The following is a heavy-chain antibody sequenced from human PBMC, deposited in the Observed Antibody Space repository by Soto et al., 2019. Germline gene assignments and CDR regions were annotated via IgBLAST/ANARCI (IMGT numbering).Heavy chain of an antibody. CDR3: ARDGSYCDNGDFDP. CDR1: GGSISSYY. V-gene: IGHV4-59*01. J-gene: IGHJ5*02. Sequence: QVQLQESGPGLVKPSETLSLTCTVSGGSISSYYWSWIRQPPGKGLEWLGYIYYSGSTNYNPSLKSRVTISVYTSKNQCSLKLSSVTAAYTAVYDCARDGSYCDNGDFDPWGQGTLVTVSS. D-gene: IGHD4-17*01. CDR2: IYYSGST.